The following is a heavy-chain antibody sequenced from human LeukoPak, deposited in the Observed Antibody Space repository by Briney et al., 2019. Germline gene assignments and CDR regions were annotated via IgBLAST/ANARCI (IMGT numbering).Heavy chain of an antibody. CDR2: IKQDGSEK. J-gene: IGHJ4*02. Sequence: GGSLRLSCAASAFTFSYYWMNWVRQAPGKGLEWVASIKQDGSEKYYVDSVKGRFTISRDNAKNSLYLQMYALRAEATAEYYLLRARGYSTYGCWGQGTLVTVSS. CDR3: LRARGYSTYGC. V-gene: IGHV3-7*01. D-gene: IGHD6-13*01. CDR1: AFTFSYYW.